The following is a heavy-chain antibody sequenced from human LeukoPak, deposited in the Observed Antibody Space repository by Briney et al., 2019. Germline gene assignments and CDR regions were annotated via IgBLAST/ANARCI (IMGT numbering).Heavy chain of an antibody. D-gene: IGHD6-6*01. CDR2: INPNSGGT. Sequence: ASVKVSCKASGYTFTGYYMHWVRQAPGQGLEWMGWINPNSGGTNYAQKFQGRVTMIRDTSISTAYMELSRLRSDDTAVYYCASKDEYSSSGFDYWGQGTLVTVSS. CDR3: ASKDEYSSSGFDY. J-gene: IGHJ4*02. V-gene: IGHV1-2*02. CDR1: GYTFTGYY.